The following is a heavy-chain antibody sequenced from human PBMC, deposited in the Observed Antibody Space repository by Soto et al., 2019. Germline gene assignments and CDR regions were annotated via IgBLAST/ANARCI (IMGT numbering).Heavy chain of an antibody. D-gene: IGHD5-18*01. J-gene: IGHJ4*02. CDR1: GFTFSSYG. CDR2: ISYDGSNK. V-gene: IGHV3-30*03. Sequence: GGSLRLSCAASGFTFSSYGMHWVRQAPGKGLEWVAVISYDGSNKYYADSVKGRFTISRDNSKNTLYLQMNSLRAEDTAVYYCATAPFYTAMTIRRYFDYWGQGTLVTVSS. CDR3: ATAPFYTAMTIRRYFDY.